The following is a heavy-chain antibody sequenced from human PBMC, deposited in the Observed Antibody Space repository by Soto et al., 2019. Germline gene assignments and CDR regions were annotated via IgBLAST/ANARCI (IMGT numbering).Heavy chain of an antibody. J-gene: IGHJ2*01. CDR1: GYSFDTFG. V-gene: IGHV1-18*01. Sequence: QVQVVQSGAEVKKPGASVKVACKASGYSFDTFGMSWVRQAPGQRLEWMGWISIEKGDTNSAQKFQDRVTMTTDTSTSTAYMELRSLTSEDTAVYYCARCYCSVGSCFTCWHFDLWGRGTLVTVSS. CDR2: ISIEKGDT. CDR3: ARCYCSVGSCFTCWHFDL. D-gene: IGHD2-15*01.